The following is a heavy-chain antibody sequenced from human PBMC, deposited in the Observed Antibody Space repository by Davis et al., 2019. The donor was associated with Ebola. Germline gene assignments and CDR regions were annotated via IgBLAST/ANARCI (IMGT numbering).Heavy chain of an antibody. V-gene: IGHV3-43D*03. CDR3: VRSPGYDSSGYSPPLVYFDY. CDR2: ISWDGGST. Sequence: GESLKISCAASGFTFDDYAMHWVRQAPGKGLEWVSLISWDGGSTYYADSVKGRFTISRDNSKNTLYLQMNSLRAEDTAVYYCVRSPGYDSSGYSPPLVYFDYWGQGTLVTVSS. CDR1: GFTFDDYA. D-gene: IGHD3-22*01. J-gene: IGHJ4*02.